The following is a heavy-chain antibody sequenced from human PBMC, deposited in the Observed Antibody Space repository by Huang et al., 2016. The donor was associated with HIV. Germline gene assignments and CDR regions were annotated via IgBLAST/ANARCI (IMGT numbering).Heavy chain of an antibody. CDR2: FDQENGET. V-gene: IGHV1-24*01. J-gene: IGHJ4*02. CDR3: ATGFDVFFDF. Sequence: QVQLVQSRAEVKKPGASVKVSCKVSEYTLTELSIHWVRQPPGKGLEWMGGFDQENGETIYAQKFQGRVTRTEETSTETAFMERSGLRPEDTAVYYCATGFDVFFDFWGQGTLVTVSS. D-gene: IGHD3-9*01. CDR1: EYTLTELS.